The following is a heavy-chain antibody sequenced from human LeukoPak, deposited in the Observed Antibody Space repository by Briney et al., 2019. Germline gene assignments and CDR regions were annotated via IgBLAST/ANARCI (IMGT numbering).Heavy chain of an antibody. CDR3: ASERVVPAATWFDP. CDR1: GGSISSYY. D-gene: IGHD2-2*01. Sequence: PSETLSLTCTVSGGSISSYYWSWIRQPAGKGLEWIGRIYTSGSTNYNPSLKSRATMSVDTSKNQFSLKLSSVTAADTAVYYCASERVVPAATWFDPWGQGTLVTVSS. V-gene: IGHV4-4*07. J-gene: IGHJ5*02. CDR2: IYTSGST.